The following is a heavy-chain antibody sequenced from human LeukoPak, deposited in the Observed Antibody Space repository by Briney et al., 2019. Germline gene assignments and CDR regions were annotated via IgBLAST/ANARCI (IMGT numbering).Heavy chain of an antibody. CDR1: GGSIGSFY. J-gene: IGHJ3*02. CDR2: IYYRGST. CDR3: ARGTVDTYVDI. Sequence: SETLSPTCTVSGGSIGSFYWGWIRHPPGKGLEWLGYIYYRGSTDYSPSLKSRVTISVDTSRNQFSLKLTSVTVADTALYYCARGTVDTYVDIWGQGTMVTVSS. V-gene: IGHV4-59*01. D-gene: IGHD1-1*01.